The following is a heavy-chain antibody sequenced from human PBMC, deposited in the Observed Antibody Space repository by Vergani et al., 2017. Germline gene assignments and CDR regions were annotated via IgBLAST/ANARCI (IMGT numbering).Heavy chain of an antibody. CDR2: IRYDGSNK. V-gene: IGHV3-30*02. Sequence: VQLVESGGGLVKPGGSLRLSCAASGFTFSDFSMSWVRQAPGKGLEWVAFIRYDGSNKYYADSVKGRFTISRDNSKNTLYLQMKSLRPEDTAVYYCAKEGGGYCSGGTCYPEYWGQGTLVIVSS. J-gene: IGHJ4*02. CDR3: AKEGGGYCSGGTCYPEY. CDR1: GFTFSDFS. D-gene: IGHD2-15*01.